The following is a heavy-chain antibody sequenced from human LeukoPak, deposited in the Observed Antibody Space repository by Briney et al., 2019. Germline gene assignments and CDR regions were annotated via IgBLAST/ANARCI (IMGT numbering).Heavy chain of an antibody. Sequence: PGGSLRLSCAASGFTFSSYSMNWVRQAPGKGLEWVSSISSSSSYIYYADSVKGRFTISRDNAKNSLYLQMNSLRVEDTAVYYCARDPIGDSSSWSYYFDYWGQGTLVTVSS. J-gene: IGHJ4*02. CDR3: ARDPIGDSSSWSYYFDY. D-gene: IGHD6-13*01. CDR2: ISSSSSYI. CDR1: GFTFSSYS. V-gene: IGHV3-21*01.